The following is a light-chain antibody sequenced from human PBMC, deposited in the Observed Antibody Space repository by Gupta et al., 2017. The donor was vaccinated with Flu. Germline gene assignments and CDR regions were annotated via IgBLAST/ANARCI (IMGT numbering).Light chain of an antibody. Sequence: QTVVTPEPSFSVSPGGTVTLTCGLSSGSVSTNFYPSWYQQTPGQAPRTLIYNTNTLSSGVPDRFSGSILGNKAALIITGAQADDESDYYCVLYMGSGSWVFGGGTKLTVL. CDR3: VLYMGSGSWV. CDR2: NTN. J-gene: IGLJ3*02. V-gene: IGLV8-61*01. CDR1: SGSVSTNFY.